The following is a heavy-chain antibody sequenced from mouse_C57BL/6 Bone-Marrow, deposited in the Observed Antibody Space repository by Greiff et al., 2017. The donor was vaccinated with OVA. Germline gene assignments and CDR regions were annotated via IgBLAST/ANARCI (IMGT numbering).Heavy chain of an antibody. CDR2: IYPGSGSP. D-gene: IGHD3-2*02. J-gene: IGHJ3*01. CDR1: GYTFTSYW. Sequence: QVQLQQPGAELVKPGASVKMSCKASGYTFTSYWITWVKQRPGQGLEWIGDIYPGSGSPNYNEKFKSKATLTVDTSSSTAYMQRSSLTSEDSAVYYGADSSGFWFAYWGQGTLVTVSA. CDR3: ADSSGFWFAY. V-gene: IGHV1-55*01.